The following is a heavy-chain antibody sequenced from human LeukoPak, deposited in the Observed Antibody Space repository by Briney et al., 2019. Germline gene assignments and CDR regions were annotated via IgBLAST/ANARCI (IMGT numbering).Heavy chain of an antibody. D-gene: IGHD6-19*01. CDR2: ISYDGSNK. V-gene: IGHV3-30*01. CDR1: GFTFSSYA. CDR3: ARKSAGHYFDY. J-gene: IGHJ4*02. Sequence: GRSLRLSCAASGFTFSSYAMHWVRQAPGKGLEWVAVISYDGSNKYYADSVKGRFTISRDNSKNTLYLQMNSLRAEDTAVYYCARKSAGHYFDYWGQGTLVTVSS.